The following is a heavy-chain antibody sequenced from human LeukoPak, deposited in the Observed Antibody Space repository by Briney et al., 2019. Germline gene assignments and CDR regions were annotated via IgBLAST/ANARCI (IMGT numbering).Heavy chain of an antibody. CDR1: GYTFTNYY. CDR3: ARGGTEASSGDY. Sequence: VASVKVSCKASGYTFTNYYIHWVRQAPGQGLEWMGRINPNSGGTNYAQKFQGRVTMTRDTSISTAYMELSRLRSDDTAQYYGARGGTEASSGDYWGQGALVTVSS. CDR2: INPNSGGT. D-gene: IGHD3-10*01. J-gene: IGHJ4*02. V-gene: IGHV1-2*06.